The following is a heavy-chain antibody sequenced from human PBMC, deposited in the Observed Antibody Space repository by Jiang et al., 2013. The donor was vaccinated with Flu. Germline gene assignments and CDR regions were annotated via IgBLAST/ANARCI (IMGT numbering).Heavy chain of an antibody. CDR3: ARAWVGYSYESDAFDI. D-gene: IGHD5-18*01. Sequence: VQLVESGAEVKKPGESLKISCKGSGYSFTSYWIGWVRQMPGKGLEWMGIIYPGDSDTRYSPSFQGQVTISADKSISTAYLQWSSLKASDTAMYYCARAWVGYSYESDAFDIWGQGTSGHRLF. CDR2: IYPGDSDT. J-gene: IGHJ3*02. V-gene: IGHV5-51*01. CDR1: GYSFTSYW.